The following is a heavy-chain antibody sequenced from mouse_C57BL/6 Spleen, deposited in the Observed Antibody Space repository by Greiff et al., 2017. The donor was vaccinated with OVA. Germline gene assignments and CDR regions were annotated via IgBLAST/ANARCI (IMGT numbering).Heavy chain of an antibody. CDR1: GYAFSSSW. V-gene: IGHV1-82*01. Sequence: QVQLQQSGPELVKPGASVKISCKASGYAFSSSWMNWVKQRPGQGLEWIGRIYPGDGDTNYNGKFKGKATLTADKSSSTAYMQLSSLTSEDSAVYFCARREGTVVPYFDVWGTGTTVTVSS. J-gene: IGHJ1*03. CDR3: ARREGTVVPYFDV. D-gene: IGHD1-1*01. CDR2: IYPGDGDT.